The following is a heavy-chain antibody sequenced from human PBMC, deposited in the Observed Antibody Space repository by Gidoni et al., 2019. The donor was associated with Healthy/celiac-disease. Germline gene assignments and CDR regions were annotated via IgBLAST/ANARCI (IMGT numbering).Heavy chain of an antibody. Sequence: QITLKESGPTLVKPTQTLTLTCPFSGFSLSPSGVGVGWLRQPPGKALEWLALIYWDDDKRSSPSLKSRLTITKDTSKNQVVLTMTNRDPVDTATYYCAHKGSGAVAGTLDYWGQGTLVTVSS. CDR3: AHKGSGAVAGTLDY. CDR2: IYWDDDK. D-gene: IGHD6-19*01. V-gene: IGHV2-5*02. CDR1: GFSLSPSGVG. J-gene: IGHJ4*02.